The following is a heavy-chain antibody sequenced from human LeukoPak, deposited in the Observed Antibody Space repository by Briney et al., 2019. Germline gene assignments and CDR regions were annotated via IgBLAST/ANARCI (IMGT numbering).Heavy chain of an antibody. J-gene: IGHJ6*03. CDR2: IDSSSSTI. D-gene: IGHD6-13*01. CDR1: GFIFSSYS. Sequence: GGSLRLSCGASGFIFSSYSMNWVRQAPGKGLEWVSYIDSSSSTIYYADSVKGRFTISRDNAKNSLYLQMNSLRAEDTAVYYCARGIAAAGPPPTDYYYYYMDVWGKGTTVTVSS. V-gene: IGHV3-48*04. CDR3: ARGIAAAGPPPTDYYYYYMDV.